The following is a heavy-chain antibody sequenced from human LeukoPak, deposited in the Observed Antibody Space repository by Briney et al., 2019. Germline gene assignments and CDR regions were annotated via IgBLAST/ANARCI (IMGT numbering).Heavy chain of an antibody. Sequence: GGSLRLSCVVSGFRFSDYYMSWIRQTPGKGLEFISYISGSGDAIYYTDSVKGRFTISRDNAKNSLYLQLDSLSAEDTAVYYCASLYDSTGFCSDYWGQGALVTVSS. D-gene: IGHD3-22*01. V-gene: IGHV3-11*01. CDR3: ASLYDSTGFCSDY. CDR2: ISGSGDAI. CDR1: GFRFSDYY. J-gene: IGHJ4*02.